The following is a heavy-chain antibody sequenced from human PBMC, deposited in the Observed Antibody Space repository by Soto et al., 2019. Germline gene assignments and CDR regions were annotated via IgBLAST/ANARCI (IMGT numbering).Heavy chain of an antibody. V-gene: IGHV5-51*01. CDR1: NITNYC. CDR2: IYPGDSDT. Sequence: NITNYCIGRILQIPRKGLEWMGIIYPGDSDTRYSPSFQGQVTISADKSISTAYLQWSSLKASDTAMYYCARLWGIAATGPYYSGMAVRGNGTTVTVSP. J-gene: IGHJ6*04. CDR3: ARLWGIAATGPYYSGMAV. D-gene: IGHD6-13*01.